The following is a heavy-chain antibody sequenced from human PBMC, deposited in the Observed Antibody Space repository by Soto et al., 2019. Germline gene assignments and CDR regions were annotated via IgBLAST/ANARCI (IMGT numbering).Heavy chain of an antibody. D-gene: IGHD2-2*01. J-gene: IGHJ3*02. Sequence: GGSLRLSCAASGFTFSDHYMDWVRQAPGKGLEWVGRTRNKANSYTTEYAASVKGRLTISRDDSKNSLYLQMNSLETEDTAVYYCARNLYCSSTSCPDAFDIWGQGTMVTVSS. CDR2: TRNKANSYTT. CDR1: GFTFSDHY. CDR3: ARNLYCSSTSCPDAFDI. V-gene: IGHV3-72*01.